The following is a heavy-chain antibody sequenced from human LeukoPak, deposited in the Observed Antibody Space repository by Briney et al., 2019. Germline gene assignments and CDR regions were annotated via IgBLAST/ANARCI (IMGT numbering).Heavy chain of an antibody. V-gene: IGHV1-46*01. Sequence: ASVKVSCKASGYTFSSYFIHWVRQAPGQGLEWMGIINPSGDRTTYAHKFHGRITMTRDTPTSTVYMELSSLRYDDTAVYYCARPHRPDTALDQADYWGRGTLVTVSS. J-gene: IGHJ4*02. CDR1: GYTFSSYF. D-gene: IGHD5-18*01. CDR2: INPSGDRT. CDR3: ARPHRPDTALDQADY.